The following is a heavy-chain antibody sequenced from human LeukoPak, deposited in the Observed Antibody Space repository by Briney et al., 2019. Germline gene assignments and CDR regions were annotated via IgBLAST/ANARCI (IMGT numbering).Heavy chain of an antibody. CDR3: ARGNPYCSSTSCWTEAFDI. V-gene: IGHV1-69*13. CDR2: IIPIFCTA. Sequence: ASVKVSCKASGGTFSSYAISWVRQAPGQGLDWMGGIIPIFCTANYAQKFQGRVTITADESTSTAYMELSSLRSEDTAVYYCARGNPYCSSTSCWTEAFDIWGQGTMVTVSS. D-gene: IGHD2-2*01. J-gene: IGHJ3*02. CDR1: GGTFSSYA.